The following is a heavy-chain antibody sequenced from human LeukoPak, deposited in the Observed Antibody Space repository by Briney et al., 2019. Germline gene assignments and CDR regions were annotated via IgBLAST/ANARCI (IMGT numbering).Heavy chain of an antibody. Sequence: GGSLRLSCAASGVTFSGSYMSGVRQAPGKGLEWVAAISGSGGSTYYAASVTGRFTISRENSTNPLYLQMNSLRAGDTAVYYCTKGVVVVAGWFDHWGQGTLVTVSS. V-gene: IGHV3-23*01. CDR1: GVTFSGSY. CDR3: TKGVVVVAGWFDH. D-gene: IGHD2-15*01. J-gene: IGHJ5*02. CDR2: ISGSGGST.